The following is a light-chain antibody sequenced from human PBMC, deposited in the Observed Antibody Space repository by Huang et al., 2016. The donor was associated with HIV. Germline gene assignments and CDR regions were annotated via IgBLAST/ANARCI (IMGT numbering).Light chain of an antibody. V-gene: IGKV3-15*01. Sequence: EIVMTQSPATLSVSPVEGVTLSCRASQSVSSNLAWYQQKPGQAPRLLIYGAATRATANPARFSGSGSETEFTLTISSLQSEDFAVYYCQQYNKWPITFGQGTRLEIK. CDR2: GAA. CDR1: QSVSSN. CDR3: QQYNKWPIT. J-gene: IGKJ5*01.